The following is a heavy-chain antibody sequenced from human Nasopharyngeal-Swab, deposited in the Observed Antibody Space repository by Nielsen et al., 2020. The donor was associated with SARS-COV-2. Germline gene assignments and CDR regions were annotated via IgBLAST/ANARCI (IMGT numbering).Heavy chain of an antibody. CDR3: AKGRVTIFGVVIIDYYYYMDV. Sequence: GESLKISCAASGFPFRSYCMHWVLHAPGKGLEWVAVISYDGNYKYYADSVQGRFTISRDNSKNTLFLQMNSLRAEDTAVYYCAKGRVTIFGVVIIDYYYYMDVWGKGTTVTVSS. V-gene: IGHV3-30*18. J-gene: IGHJ6*03. CDR2: ISYDGNYK. CDR1: GFPFRSYC. D-gene: IGHD3-3*01.